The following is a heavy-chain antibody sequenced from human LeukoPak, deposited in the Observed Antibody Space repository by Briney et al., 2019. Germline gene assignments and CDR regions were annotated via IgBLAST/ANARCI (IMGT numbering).Heavy chain of an antibody. CDR3: AKVQSFPYYCYYYMDV. V-gene: IGHV3-23*01. CDR2: ISGSGGST. CDR1: GFTFSNYA. Sequence: PGRSLRLSCAASGFTFSNYAMSWVRQAPGKGLEWVSAISGSGGSTYYADSVKGRFTISRDNSKNTLYLQMNSLRAEDTAVYYCAKVQSFPYYCYYYMDVWGKGTTVTVSS. J-gene: IGHJ6*03. D-gene: IGHD3-10*01.